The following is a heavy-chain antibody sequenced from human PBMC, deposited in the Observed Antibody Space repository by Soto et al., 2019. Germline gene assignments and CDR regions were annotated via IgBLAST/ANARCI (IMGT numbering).Heavy chain of an antibody. CDR3: AREDYSNSWYGYIWFDP. Sequence: SETLSLTCAVYGGSFRAYYWSWIRQPPGKGLEWIGEINHSGSTNYNPSLKSRVTISVDTSKNQFSLKLSSVTAADTAVYYCAREDYSNSWYGYIWFDPWGQGTLVTVSS. V-gene: IGHV4-34*01. CDR2: INHSGST. CDR1: GGSFRAYY. D-gene: IGHD6-13*01. J-gene: IGHJ5*02.